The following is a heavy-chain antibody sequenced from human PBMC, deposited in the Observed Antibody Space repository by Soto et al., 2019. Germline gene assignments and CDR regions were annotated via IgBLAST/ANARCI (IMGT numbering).Heavy chain of an antibody. CDR3: ARGYQSSRRYLPLLDY. D-gene: IGHD3-16*02. V-gene: IGHV4-34*01. Sequence: QVQLQQWGAGLLKQSETLSLRCVDNSGSYSGYYWTWIRQTPGKGLEGIGEISHSGSTNYNPSRMSRSTLSADTSKKQFSLGLISVTAADTALYFCARGYQSSRRYLPLLDYWGQGTLVTVSS. CDR1: SGSYSGYY. CDR2: ISHSGST. J-gene: IGHJ4*02.